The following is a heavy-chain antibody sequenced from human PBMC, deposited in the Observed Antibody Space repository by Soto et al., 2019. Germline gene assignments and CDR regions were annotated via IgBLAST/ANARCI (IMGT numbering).Heavy chain of an antibody. D-gene: IGHD2-21*01. Sequence: QLQLHESGPGPVKASETLSLTCSVSGGPISGRAYYWAWIRQPTGKGLEWIGSIYYSGTTYSNPSLKSRVIISVDTAKNQFSLNLTSVTAPDSATYYCAREQCGGEKCFSERDVYYYYVDVWGKGTTVTVSS. CDR1: GGPISGRAYY. V-gene: IGHV4-39*01. CDR2: IYYSGTT. J-gene: IGHJ6*03. CDR3: AREQCGGEKCFSERDVYYYYVDV.